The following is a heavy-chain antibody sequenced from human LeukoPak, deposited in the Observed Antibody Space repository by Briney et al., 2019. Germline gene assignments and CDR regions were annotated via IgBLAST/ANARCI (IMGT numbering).Heavy chain of an antibody. CDR2: LSGTGFST. J-gene: IGHJ4*02. D-gene: IGHD3-22*01. CDR1: GFTFSSYG. CDR3: AKAPGPGNYYDTSGYYYFDS. Sequence: GESLRLSCAASGFTFSSYGMSWVRQAPGKGLEWVSGLSGTGFSTYYADSVKGRFTISRDNSKNTLWLQMNSLGADDTALYYCAKAPGPGNYYDTSGYYYFDSWGQGTLVTVSS. V-gene: IGHV3-23*01.